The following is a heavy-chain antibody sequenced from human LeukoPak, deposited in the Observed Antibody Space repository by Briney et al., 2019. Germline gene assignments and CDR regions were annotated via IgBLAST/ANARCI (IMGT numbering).Heavy chain of an antibody. J-gene: IGHJ4*02. V-gene: IGHV1-3*01. CDR1: GYTFTNYA. CDR2: INAGNGNI. Sequence: ASVKVSCKASGYTFTNYAIHWVRQAPGQRLEWMGWINAGNGNIKNSQKFQGRVTITRDTSASTAYMELSSLRSADTAVYYCARNHKAAAGTEFDYWGQGTLVTVSS. CDR3: ARNHKAAAGTEFDY. D-gene: IGHD6-13*01.